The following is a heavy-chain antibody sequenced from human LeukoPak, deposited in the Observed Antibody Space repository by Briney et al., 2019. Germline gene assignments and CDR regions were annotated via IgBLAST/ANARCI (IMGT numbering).Heavy chain of an antibody. V-gene: IGHV7-4-1*02. CDR3: AIHPSDSSGYFSY. CDR2: IDTKTGNP. D-gene: IGHD3-22*01. Sequence: GASVKVSCKASGYTFNSCAINWVRQAPGQGLEYMGWIDTKTGNPTYAQGFTGRFVFSLDTSVSTAYLQISSLKAEDTAVYYCAIHPSDSSGYFSYWGQGALVTVSS. CDR1: GYTFNSCA. J-gene: IGHJ4*02.